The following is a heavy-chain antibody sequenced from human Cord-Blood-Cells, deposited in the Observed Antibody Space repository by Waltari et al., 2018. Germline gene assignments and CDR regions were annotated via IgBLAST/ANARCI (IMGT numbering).Heavy chain of an antibody. CDR1: GFTFSSSA. Sequence: QVQLVESGGGVVQPGRSLRLSCAASGFTFSSSAMHWVRQAPGKGLEWVAVISYDGSNKYYADSVKGRFTISRDNSKNTLYLQMNSLRAEDTAVYYCARDNPARTTIDYWGQGTLVTVSS. D-gene: IGHD4-4*01. CDR2: ISYDGSNK. CDR3: ARDNPARTTIDY. J-gene: IGHJ4*02. V-gene: IGHV3-30-3*01.